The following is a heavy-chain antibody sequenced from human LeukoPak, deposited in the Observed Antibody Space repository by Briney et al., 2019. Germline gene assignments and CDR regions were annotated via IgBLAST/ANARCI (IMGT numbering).Heavy chain of an antibody. CDR2: ISGSGGST. CDR1: GFTFSSYA. D-gene: IGHD3-3*01. Sequence: GGSLRHSCAASGFTFSSYAMSWVRQAPGKGLEWVSAISGSGGSTYYADSVKGRFTISRDNSKNTLYLQMNSLRAEDTAVYYCAKRHYDFWSGYQNQMYYFDNWGQGTLVTVSS. J-gene: IGHJ4*02. V-gene: IGHV3-23*01. CDR3: AKRHYDFWSGYQNQMYYFDN.